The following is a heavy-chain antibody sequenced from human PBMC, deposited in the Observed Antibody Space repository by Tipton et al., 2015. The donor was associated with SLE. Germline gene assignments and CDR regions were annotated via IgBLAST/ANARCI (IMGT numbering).Heavy chain of an antibody. CDR2: INHGGST. V-gene: IGHV4-34*01. CDR3: AQAHLWGSYRYASDI. CDR1: GGSFGGYY. J-gene: IGHJ3*02. Sequence: TLSLTCSIYGGSFGGYYWSWIRQPPGKGLEWIGEINHGGSTNYNPSLKSRVTISVDTSKNQFSLKLSSVTAADTAVYYCAQAHLWGSYRYASDIWGQGTMVTVSS. D-gene: IGHD3-16*02.